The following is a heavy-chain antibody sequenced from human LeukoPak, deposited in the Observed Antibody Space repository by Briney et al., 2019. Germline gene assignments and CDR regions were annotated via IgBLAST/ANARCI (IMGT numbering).Heavy chain of an antibody. CDR3: ARGDYGDYYYYYGMDV. Sequence: GGSLGLSCAASGFTFSSYWMSWVRQAPGKGLEWVANIKQDGSEKYYVDSVKGRFTISRDNAKNSLYLQMNSLRAEDTAVYYCARGDYGDYYYYYGMDVWGQGTTVTVSS. J-gene: IGHJ6*02. CDR1: GFTFSSYW. D-gene: IGHD4-17*01. CDR2: IKQDGSEK. V-gene: IGHV3-7*01.